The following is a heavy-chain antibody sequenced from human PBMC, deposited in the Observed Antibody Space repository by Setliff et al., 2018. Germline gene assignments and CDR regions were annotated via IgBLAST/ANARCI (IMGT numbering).Heavy chain of an antibody. J-gene: IGHJ4*02. CDR3: TRSRAPSVVLAADFDF. D-gene: IGHD2-21*01. CDR1: GYIFTTYG. V-gene: IGHV1-18*01. Sequence: ASVKVSCKASGYIFTTYGFNWVRQAPGQGLEWMGMISTYTGKTTYAQKFQGRVTMTTDTSTGTGYMELRSLTSDDTAVYYCTRSRAPSVVLAADFDFWGQGTPVTVSS. CDR2: ISTYTGKT.